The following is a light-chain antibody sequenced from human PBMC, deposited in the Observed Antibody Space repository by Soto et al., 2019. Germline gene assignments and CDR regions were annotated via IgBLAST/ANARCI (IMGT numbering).Light chain of an antibody. V-gene: IGKV3-20*01. CDR1: QSVSSSY. CDR3: HQYGGSPRT. CDR2: GAS. J-gene: IGKJ1*01. Sequence: EIVLTQSPGTLSLSPGERATLSCRASQSVSSSYLAWYQQKPGQAPRLLIYGASSRATGIPDRFSGSGSGTDFTLTISRLEPEDLSVYYCHQYGGSPRTLGQGTKVEIK.